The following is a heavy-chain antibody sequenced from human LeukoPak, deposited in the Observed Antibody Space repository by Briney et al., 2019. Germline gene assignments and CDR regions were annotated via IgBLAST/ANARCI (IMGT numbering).Heavy chain of an antibody. Sequence: SETLSLTCTVSGGSISSNSYYWGWIRQPPGKGLEWIGSIYYSGSTYYNPSLKSRVTISVDTSKNHFSLKLNFVTAADTGVYYCARTGDYLPDYWGRGTLVTVSS. CDR1: GGSISSNSYY. D-gene: IGHD4-17*01. CDR3: ARTGDYLPDY. V-gene: IGHV4-39*02. J-gene: IGHJ4*02. CDR2: IYYSGST.